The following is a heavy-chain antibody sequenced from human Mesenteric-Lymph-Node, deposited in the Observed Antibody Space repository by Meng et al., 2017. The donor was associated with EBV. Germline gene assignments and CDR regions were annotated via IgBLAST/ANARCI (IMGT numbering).Heavy chain of an antibody. CDR2: FSYSGTT. D-gene: IGHD1-26*01. CDR1: GGSITRFSYF. Sequence: LPLQDPGPGPVKPSGARYLTCPVPGGSITRFSYFLNWIRQPPGKGLEWIATFSYSGTTYYNPSLQSRVTISKDTSKNQFSLNLNSVTAADTAVYYCARDSGSYRVDSWGQGTLVTVSS. CDR3: ARDSGSYRVDS. J-gene: IGHJ4*02. V-gene: IGHV4-39*07.